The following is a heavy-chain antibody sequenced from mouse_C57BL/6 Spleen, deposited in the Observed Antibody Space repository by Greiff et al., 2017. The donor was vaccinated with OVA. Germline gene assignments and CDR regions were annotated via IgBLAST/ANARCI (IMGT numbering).Heavy chain of an antibody. Sequence: VQLQESGAELVKPGASVKLSCKASGYTFTEYTIHWVKQRSGQGLEWIGWFYPGSGSIKYNEKFKDKATLTADKSSSAVYMELSILTSEDSAVYFCARHEWRNDYEGPFAYWGQGTLVTVSA. CDR2: FYPGSGSI. D-gene: IGHD2-4*01. CDR1: GYTFTEYT. CDR3: ARHEWRNDYEGPFAY. J-gene: IGHJ3*01. V-gene: IGHV1-62-2*01.